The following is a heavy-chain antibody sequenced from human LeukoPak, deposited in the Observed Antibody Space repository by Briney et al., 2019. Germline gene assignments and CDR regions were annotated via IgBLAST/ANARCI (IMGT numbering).Heavy chain of an antibody. CDR2: IYPGDSDT. J-gene: IGHJ5*02. Sequence: GESLKISCKGSGYSFTSYWIGWVRQMPGKGLEWMGIIYPGDSDTRYSPSFQGQVTISADKSISTAYLQWSSLKASDTAMYYRARHCSGGSCFGWFDPWGQGTLVTVSS. D-gene: IGHD2-15*01. V-gene: IGHV5-51*01. CDR3: ARHCSGGSCFGWFDP. CDR1: GYSFTSYW.